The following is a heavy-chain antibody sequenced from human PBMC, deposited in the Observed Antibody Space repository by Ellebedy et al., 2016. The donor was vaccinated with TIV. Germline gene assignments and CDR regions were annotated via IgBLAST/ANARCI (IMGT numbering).Heavy chain of an antibody. CDR1: GFTFSSYA. CDR2: ISYDGSNK. Sequence: GGSLRLSCAASGFTFSSYAMHWVRQAPGKGLEWVAVISYDGSNKYYADSVKGRFTISRDNSKNTLYLQMNSLRAEDTAVYYCAGPWDLGIAARYPWGQGTLVTVSS. D-gene: IGHD6-6*01. CDR3: AGPWDLGIAARYP. V-gene: IGHV3-30*04. J-gene: IGHJ5*02.